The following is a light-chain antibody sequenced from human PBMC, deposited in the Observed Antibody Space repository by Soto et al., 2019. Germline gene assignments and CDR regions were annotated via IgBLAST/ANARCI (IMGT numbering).Light chain of an antibody. Sequence: ALTQPASVSGSPGQSITISCTGTSSDVGSYNLVSWYQQHPGKAPKLMIYEGSKRPSGVSNRFSGSKSGNTASLTISGLQAEDEADYYCCSYAGSYVFGTGTKVTVL. V-gene: IGLV2-23*01. J-gene: IGLJ1*01. CDR2: EGS. CDR1: SSDVGSYNL. CDR3: CSYAGSYV.